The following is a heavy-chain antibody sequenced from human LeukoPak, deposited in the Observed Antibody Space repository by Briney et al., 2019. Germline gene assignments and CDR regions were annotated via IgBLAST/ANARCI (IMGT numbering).Heavy chain of an antibody. Sequence: PETLSLTCAVYGGSFRGYYWSRIRQTPGKGGEGIGEINHRGRTKYNTSLTRRGTISVATSKIQFSLNLSSVTAPDTAVYYCAPTDTKSPTRMATTTRYYYYGMDVWGQGTTVTVSS. J-gene: IGHJ6*02. CDR2: INHRGRT. V-gene: IGHV4-34*01. CDR1: GGSFRGYY. D-gene: IGHD5-24*01. CDR3: APTDTKSPTRMATTTRYYYYGMDV.